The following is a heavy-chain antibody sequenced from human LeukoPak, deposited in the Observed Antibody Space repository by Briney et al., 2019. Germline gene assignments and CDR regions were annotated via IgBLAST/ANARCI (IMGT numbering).Heavy chain of an antibody. Sequence: SGTLSLTCAVSGAFITNSHWWSWARQPPGKGLEWIGEIYHSGTTNYNPSLQSRVTMSVDKSKNQFSLKLSSVTAADTAVYYCALDSSGWSDDSFDIWGHGTMVTVSS. J-gene: IGHJ3*02. CDR3: ALDSSGWSDDSFDI. V-gene: IGHV4-4*02. D-gene: IGHD6-13*01. CDR1: GAFITNSHW. CDR2: IYHSGTT.